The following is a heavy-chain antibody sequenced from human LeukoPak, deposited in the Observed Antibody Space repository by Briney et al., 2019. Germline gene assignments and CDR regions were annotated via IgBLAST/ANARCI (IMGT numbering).Heavy chain of an antibody. CDR1: GGSISSGSYY. CDR3: ARETYYYYMDV. CDR2: IYTSGST. J-gene: IGHJ6*03. Sequence: SQTLSLTCTVSGGSISSGSYYWSWIRQPAGKGLEWIGRIYTSGSTNYNPSLKSRVTISVDTSKNQFSLKLSSVTAADTAVYYCARETYYYYMDVWGKGTTVTVSS. V-gene: IGHV4-61*02.